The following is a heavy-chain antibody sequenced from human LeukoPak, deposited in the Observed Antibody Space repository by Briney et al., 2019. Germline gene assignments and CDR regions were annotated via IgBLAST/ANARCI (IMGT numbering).Heavy chain of an antibody. J-gene: IGHJ4*02. D-gene: IGHD3-22*01. CDR2: INPSGGST. CDR3: ARVRGSTMTVPYFDY. V-gene: IGHV1-46*01. CDR1: GYAFTSYY. Sequence: ASVNVSCKASGYAFTSYYMHWVRQAPGQGLEWMGVINPSGGSTNYAQKFQGRVTMTRDTSTSTVYMELSSLRSEDTAVYYCARVRGSTMTVPYFDYWGQGTLVTVSS.